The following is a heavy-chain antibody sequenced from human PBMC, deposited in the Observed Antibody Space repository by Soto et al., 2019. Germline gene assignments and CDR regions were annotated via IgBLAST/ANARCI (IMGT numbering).Heavy chain of an antibody. CDR2: IPYDGSNK. CDR3: AKDTLRKVVVVAATLFNWFDP. Sequence: QVQLVESGGGVVQPGRSLRLSCAASGFTFSSYGMHWVRQAPGKGLEWVAVIPYDGSNKYYADSVKGRFTISRDNSKNTLYLQMNSLRAEDTAVYYCAKDTLRKVVVVAATLFNWFDPWGQGTLVTVSS. D-gene: IGHD2-15*01. J-gene: IGHJ5*02. V-gene: IGHV3-30*18. CDR1: GFTFSSYG.